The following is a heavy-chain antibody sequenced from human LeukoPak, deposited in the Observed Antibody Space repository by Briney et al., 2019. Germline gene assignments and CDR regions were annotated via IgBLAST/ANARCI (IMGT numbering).Heavy chain of an antibody. Sequence: SETLSLTCTVSGGSISSSSYYWGWIRQPPGKGLEWIGSIYYSGSTYYNPSLKSRVTISVDTSKNQFSLKLGSVTAADTAVYYCARVDILTGYNRHFDYWGQGTLVTVSS. V-gene: IGHV4-39*07. CDR3: ARVDILTGYNRHFDY. J-gene: IGHJ4*02. CDR1: GGSISSSSYY. D-gene: IGHD3-9*01. CDR2: IYYSGST.